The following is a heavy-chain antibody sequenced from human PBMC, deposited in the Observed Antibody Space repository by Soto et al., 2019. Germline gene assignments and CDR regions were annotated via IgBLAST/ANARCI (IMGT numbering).Heavy chain of an antibody. V-gene: IGHV3-9*01. D-gene: IGHD5-12*01. Sequence: EVQLVESGGGLVQPGRSLRLSCAASGFTFDDYAMHWVRQTPGKGLEWVSGISWNSGSIGYADSVKGRFTISRDNAKQSLYLQRNSRRTEDTALYYCAKDRSDSGYEIGAGMDVWGQGTTVTVSS. J-gene: IGHJ6*02. CDR1: GFTFDDYA. CDR3: AKDRSDSGYEIGAGMDV. CDR2: ISWNSGSI.